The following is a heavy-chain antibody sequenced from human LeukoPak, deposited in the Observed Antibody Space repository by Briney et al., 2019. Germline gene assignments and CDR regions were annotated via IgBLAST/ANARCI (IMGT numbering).Heavy chain of an antibody. CDR1: GFTLSNYA. D-gene: IGHD6-13*01. Sequence: GGSLRLSCAASGFTLSNYAMHWVRQAPGKGLEWVAVISQDGSDRHYTDSVKGRFTISRDNSRNTLYLEMNSLRAGDTAVYYCVREPGPGYFDYWGRGTLVTVSS. V-gene: IGHV3-30-3*01. CDR3: VREPGPGYFDY. CDR2: ISQDGSDR. J-gene: IGHJ4*02.